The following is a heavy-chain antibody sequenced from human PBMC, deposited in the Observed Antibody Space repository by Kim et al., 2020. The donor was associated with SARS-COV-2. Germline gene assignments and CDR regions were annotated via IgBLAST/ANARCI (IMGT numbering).Heavy chain of an antibody. Sequence: SSTSYADSVKGRFTISRDNAKNTLYLQMNSLRAEDTAVYYCARAKDTTDYWGQGTLVTVSS. CDR3: ARAKDTTDY. J-gene: IGHJ4*02. CDR2: SST. V-gene: IGHV3-74*01. D-gene: IGHD2-15*01.